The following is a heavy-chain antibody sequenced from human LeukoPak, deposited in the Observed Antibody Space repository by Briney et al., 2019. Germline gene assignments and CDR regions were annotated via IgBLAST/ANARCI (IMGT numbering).Heavy chain of an antibody. Sequence: GGSLRLSCAVSGFTFSNYSMNWVRQAPGKGLEWVSSISSSGTYRYYADSVKGRFTISRDNAKDSLYLQMNSLRAEDTAVYYCARDLVGGRYSRIWYRFSGPDYFDYWGQGTLVTVSS. V-gene: IGHV3-21*01. CDR3: ARDLVGGRYSRIWYRFSGPDYFDY. CDR2: ISSSGTYR. J-gene: IGHJ4*02. D-gene: IGHD6-13*01. CDR1: GFTFSNYS.